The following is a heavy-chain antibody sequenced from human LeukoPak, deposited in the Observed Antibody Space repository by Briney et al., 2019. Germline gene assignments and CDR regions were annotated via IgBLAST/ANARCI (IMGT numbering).Heavy chain of an antibody. CDR2: ISGSGGST. D-gene: IGHD6-19*01. J-gene: IGHJ4*02. CDR1: GFTFSSYA. CDR3: AKVLAGAVAGNRFDY. V-gene: IGHV3-23*01. Sequence: GGSLRLSCAASGFTFSSYAMSWVRQAPGKGLEWVSAISGSGGSTYYADSVKGRFTISRDNSKNTLYLQMNSLRAEDTAVYYCAKVLAGAVAGNRFDYWGQGTLVTVSS.